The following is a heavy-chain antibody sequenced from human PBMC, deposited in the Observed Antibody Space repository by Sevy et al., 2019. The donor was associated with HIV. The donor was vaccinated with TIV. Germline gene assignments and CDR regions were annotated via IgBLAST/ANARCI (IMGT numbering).Heavy chain of an antibody. V-gene: IGHV3-30*02. J-gene: IGHJ4*02. CDR1: AFTFSNYD. CDR3: SRESIDYNIPFEY. D-gene: IGHD1-20*01. CDR2: IRSRGDNQ. Sequence: GGSLRLSCAASAFTFSNYDMHWVRQTPGKGLEWVALIRSRGDNQYYADSVKGRFTVSRDNSKNTLYLLMNSLRGEDTAVYYCSRESIDYNIPFEYWGQGTLVTVSS.